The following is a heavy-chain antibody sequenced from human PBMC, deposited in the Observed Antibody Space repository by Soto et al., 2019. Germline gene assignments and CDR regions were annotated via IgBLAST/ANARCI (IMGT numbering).Heavy chain of an antibody. D-gene: IGHD2-2*01. V-gene: IGHV4-30-4*01. J-gene: IGHJ6*02. Sequence: PSGTLSLTCTVSGGSFSSGDYYWGWIPQPPGKGLEWIGYSYYSGSTYYNPSLKSRVTISVDTSKNQFSLKLRSVTAADTAVYYCAREPQIVVVPAAPDSSYYYGMDVWGQGPTVTVSS. CDR2: SYYSGST. CDR1: GGSFSSGDYY. CDR3: AREPQIVVVPAAPDSSYYYGMDV.